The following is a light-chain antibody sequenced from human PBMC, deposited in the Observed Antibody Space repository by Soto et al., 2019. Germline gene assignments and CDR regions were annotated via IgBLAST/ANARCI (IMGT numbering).Light chain of an antibody. CDR2: TAS. CDR3: QKYDGAPWT. CDR1: QGISNY. V-gene: IGKV1-27*01. Sequence: DIQMTQSPSSLSASVGDRVTITCRASQGISNYLAWYQQKPGKVPKLLIFTASTLQSGVPSRFSGTGSGTDFTLTISSLQPEDVATYYCQKYDGAPWTFGQGTKVEIK. J-gene: IGKJ1*01.